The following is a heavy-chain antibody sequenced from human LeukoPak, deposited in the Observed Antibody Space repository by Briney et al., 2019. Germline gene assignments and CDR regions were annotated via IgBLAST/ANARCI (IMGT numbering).Heavy chain of an antibody. CDR1: GFAFSVYA. V-gene: IGHV3-23*01. CDR2: INANSGTT. Sequence: GGSLRLSCTASGFAFSVYAMSWLCRPPGKGLEWVSTINANSGTTSYAASVRGRFTISRDNSKNTLCLQLNTLRADDTATYYCAKPISGGLAVTADWFHPWGQGTLVVVSS. J-gene: IGHJ5*01. CDR3: AKPISGGLAVTADWFHP. D-gene: IGHD6-19*01.